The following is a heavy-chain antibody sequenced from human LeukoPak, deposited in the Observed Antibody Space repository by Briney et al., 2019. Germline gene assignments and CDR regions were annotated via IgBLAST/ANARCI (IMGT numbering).Heavy chain of an antibody. V-gene: IGHV4-61*02. CDR1: GGSISSGSYY. D-gene: IGHD5-12*01. J-gene: IGHJ4*02. CDR3: ARGQEVVAENYFDY. CDR2: IYPSGTT. Sequence: SETLSLTCTVAGGSISSGSYYWSWIRQPAGKGLEWIGRIYPSGTTNYNPSLKSRVTISVDTSKNQFSLRLRSVTAADTAVYYCARGQEVVAENYFDYWGQGTLVTVSS.